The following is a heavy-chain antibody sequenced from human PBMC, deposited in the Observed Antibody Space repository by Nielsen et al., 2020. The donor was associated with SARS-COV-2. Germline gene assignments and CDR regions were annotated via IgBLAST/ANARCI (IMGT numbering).Heavy chain of an antibody. D-gene: IGHD3-9*01. Sequence: VRQAPGKGLEWVAVIWYDGSNKYYADSVKGRFTISRDNSKNTLYLQMNSLRAEDTAVYYCARVTEYYDILTGYGQYGMDVWGQGTTVTVSS. CDR3: ARVTEYYDILTGYGQYGMDV. CDR2: IWYDGSNK. V-gene: IGHV3-33*01. J-gene: IGHJ6*02.